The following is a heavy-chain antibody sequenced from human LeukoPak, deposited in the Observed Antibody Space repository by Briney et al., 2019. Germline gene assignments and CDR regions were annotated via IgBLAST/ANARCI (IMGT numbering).Heavy chain of an antibody. Sequence: ASVKVSCKASGHTFTSYYMHWVRQAPGQGLEWMGIINPSGGSTSYAQKFQGRVTMTRDTSTSTVYMELSSLRSEDTAVYYCARTGLVEYYFDYWGQGTLVTVSS. CDR1: GHTFTSYY. CDR2: INPSGGST. CDR3: ARTGLVEYYFDY. J-gene: IGHJ4*02. D-gene: IGHD2-2*01. V-gene: IGHV1-46*01.